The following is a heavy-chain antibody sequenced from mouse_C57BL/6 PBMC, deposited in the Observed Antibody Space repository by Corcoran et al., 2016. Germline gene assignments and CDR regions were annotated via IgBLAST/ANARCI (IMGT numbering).Heavy chain of an antibody. CDR1: GYTFTTYG. Sequence: QIQLVQSGPELKKPGETVKISCKASGYTFTTYGMSWVKQAPGKGLKWMGWINTYSGVPTYADDFKGRFAFSLETSASTAYLQINNLKNEDTATYFCARWSDYADAYWGQGTLVTVSA. V-gene: IGHV9-3*01. J-gene: IGHJ3*01. CDR2: INTYSGVP. CDR3: ARWSDYADAY. D-gene: IGHD2-4*01.